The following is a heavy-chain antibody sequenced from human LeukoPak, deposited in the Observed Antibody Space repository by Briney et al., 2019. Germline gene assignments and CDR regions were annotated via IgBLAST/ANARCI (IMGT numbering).Heavy chain of an antibody. D-gene: IGHD2-15*01. Sequence: GGSLRLSCAASGFTFSSYAMHWVRQAPGKRLEWVAVISYDGSNKYYADSVKGRFTISRDNSKNTLYLQMNSLRAEDTAVYYCARDHSSLPYIVVIVAAPRDWFGPWGQGTLVTVSP. V-gene: IGHV3-30-3*01. CDR3: ARDHSSLPYIVVIVAAPRDWFGP. CDR1: GFTFSSYA. J-gene: IGHJ5*02. CDR2: ISYDGSNK.